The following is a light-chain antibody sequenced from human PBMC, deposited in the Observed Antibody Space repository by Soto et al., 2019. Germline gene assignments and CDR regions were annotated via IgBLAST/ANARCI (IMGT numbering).Light chain of an antibody. Sequence: DIQIPQPPSSVSASVGDIVTITCRAGQSINTYLNWYQRKPGKAPNLLIYAASNLQSGVPSRSSGSGSGTHFTLTIDSLQPGDSATYFCQHSYSTPPKYTFGQGTKLEIK. CDR2: AAS. V-gene: IGKV1-39*01. CDR3: QHSYSTPPKYT. CDR1: QSINTY. J-gene: IGKJ2*01.